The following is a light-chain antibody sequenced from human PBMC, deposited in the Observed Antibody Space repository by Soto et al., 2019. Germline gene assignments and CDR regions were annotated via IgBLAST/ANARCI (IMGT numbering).Light chain of an antibody. CDR3: SSYAGSNNWV. CDR2: EVT. Sequence: QSALTQPPSASGSPGQSVTISGTGTSSDVGGYKYVSWYQHHPGKAPKLMIYEVTKRPSGVPDRFSGSKSGDTASLTVSGLQAEDEADYYCSSYAGSNNWVFGGGTKLTVL. J-gene: IGLJ3*02. V-gene: IGLV2-8*01. CDR1: SSDVGGYKY.